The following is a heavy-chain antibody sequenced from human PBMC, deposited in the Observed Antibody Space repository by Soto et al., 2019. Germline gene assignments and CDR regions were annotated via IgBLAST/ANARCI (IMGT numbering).Heavy chain of an antibody. CDR3: ARVKCNYYESCYGMDV. V-gene: IGHV4-34*01. CDR1: GGSFSGYY. D-gene: IGHD3-22*01. J-gene: IGHJ6*02. CDR2: INHIGST. Sequence: QLQLQQWGAGLLKPSETLSLTCAVYGGSFSGYYWSWIRQPPGKGLEWMGEINHIGSTNYNPSLKSRVTITVDTSTYQCSLKLSSVTAADTAVYYCARVKCNYYESCYGMDVWGQGTTVTVS.